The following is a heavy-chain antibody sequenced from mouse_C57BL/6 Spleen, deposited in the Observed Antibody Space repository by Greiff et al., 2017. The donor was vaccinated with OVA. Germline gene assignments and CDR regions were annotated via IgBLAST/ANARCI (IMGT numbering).Heavy chain of an antibody. CDR3: ARDRATGVGYFDV. V-gene: IGHV5-16*01. J-gene: IGHJ1*03. D-gene: IGHD1-1*01. CDR2: INYDGSST. CDR1: GFTFSDYY. Sequence: EVMLVESEGGLVQPGSSMKLSCTASGFTFSDYYMAWVRQVPEKGLEWVANINYDGSSTYYLDSLKSRFIISRDNAKNILYLQMSSLKSEDAATYCGARDRATGVGYFDVWGTGTTVTVSS.